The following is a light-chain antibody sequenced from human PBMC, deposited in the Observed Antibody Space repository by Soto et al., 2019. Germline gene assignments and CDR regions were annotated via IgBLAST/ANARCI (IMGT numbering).Light chain of an antibody. CDR1: SGDIGSYNR. CDR2: EVT. CDR3: SSYTKINTRACV. Sequence: QSVLTQPASVSGSPGQSITISCTGTSGDIGSYNRVSWYQQHPGKAPKLIIYEVTDRPSGVSNRFSGSKSGNTASLTISGLQAEDEAEYYCSSYTKINTRACVFGPGTKLTVL. V-gene: IGLV2-14*01. J-gene: IGLJ1*01.